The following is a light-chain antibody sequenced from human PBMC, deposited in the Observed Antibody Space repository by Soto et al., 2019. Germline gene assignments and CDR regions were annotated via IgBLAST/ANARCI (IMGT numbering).Light chain of an antibody. Sequence: SQVTQSPSTLSAPLGDRVTITCRASQSITTWLAWYQQKPGKAPKLLIYDASSLESGVPSRFSGSGSGTEFTLTISSLQSDDFATYYCQQYSTYPITFGQGTRLEI. V-gene: IGKV1-5*01. CDR3: QQYSTYPIT. J-gene: IGKJ5*01. CDR2: DAS. CDR1: QSITTW.